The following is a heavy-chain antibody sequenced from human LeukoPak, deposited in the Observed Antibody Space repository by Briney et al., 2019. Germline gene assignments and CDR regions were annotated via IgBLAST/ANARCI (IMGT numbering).Heavy chain of an antibody. CDR3: ARGDGYNLFDS. Sequence: GGSVRLSCAASGFTVSRYYMSWVRQAPGKGLEWVSVFYLNGNTYHSHSMRGRFTISRDNSKNTVYLQMDSLRAEDTALYFCARGDGYNLFDSWGQGTLVTVSS. J-gene: IGHJ4*02. CDR1: GFTVSRYY. V-gene: IGHV3-66*01. CDR2: FYLNGNT. D-gene: IGHD5-24*01.